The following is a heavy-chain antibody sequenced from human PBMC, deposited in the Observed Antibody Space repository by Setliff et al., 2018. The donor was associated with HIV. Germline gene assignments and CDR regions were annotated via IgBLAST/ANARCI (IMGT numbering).Heavy chain of an antibody. CDR3: ARGFRADGYNPYFDY. CDR1: GGSFSGYY. CDR2: INHSGST. D-gene: IGHD5-12*01. V-gene: IGHV4-34*01. Sequence: ETLSLTCAVYGGSFSGYYWSWIRQPPGKGLEWIGEINHSGSTNYNPSLKSRVTISVDTSKNQFSLKLSSVTAADTAVYYCARGFRADGYNPYFDYWGQGTLVTVSS. J-gene: IGHJ4*02.